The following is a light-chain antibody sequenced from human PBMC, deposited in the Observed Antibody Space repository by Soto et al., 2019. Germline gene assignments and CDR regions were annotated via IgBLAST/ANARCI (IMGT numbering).Light chain of an antibody. CDR3: CSYTSSSTLVV. CDR1: SSDVGGYNY. V-gene: IGLV2-14*01. CDR2: DVS. Sequence: QSALTQPASVSGSPGQSITISCTGTSSDVGGYNYVSWYQQHPGKAPKLMIYDVSNRPSGVSNRFSGSKSGNTASLTISGXXXXXXXXXYCCSYTSSSTLVVFGGGTKLTVL. J-gene: IGLJ2*01.